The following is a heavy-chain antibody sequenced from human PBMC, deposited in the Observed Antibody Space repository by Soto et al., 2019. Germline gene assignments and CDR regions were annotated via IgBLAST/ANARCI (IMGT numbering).Heavy chain of an antibody. CDR1: GGTFGIYT. CDR2: GSA. Sequence: QVQLVQSGAEVKKPGSSVKVTYKASGGTFGIYTISWVRQAPGQGLEWMGGSANSAQKFQGRLTVTADESTSTVYLELSSLTSEDTAVYYCAREGPPDIAWFDPWGQGNLVSVSS. CDR3: AREGPPDIAWFDP. D-gene: IGHD2-15*01. J-gene: IGHJ5*02. V-gene: IGHV1-69*01.